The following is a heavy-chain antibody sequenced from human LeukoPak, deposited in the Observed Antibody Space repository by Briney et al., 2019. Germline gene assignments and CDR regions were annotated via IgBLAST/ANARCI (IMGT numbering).Heavy chain of an antibody. V-gene: IGHV1-2*02. D-gene: IGHD5-12*01. CDR3: ARAYHTVDIVATIPFDY. CDR1: GYTFTSYY. Sequence: GASVKVSCKASGYTFTSYYMHWVRQAPGQGLEWMGWINPNSGGTNYAQKFQGRVTMTRDTSISTAYMELSRLRSDDTAVYYCARAYHTVDIVATIPFDYWGQGTLVTVSS. J-gene: IGHJ4*02. CDR2: INPNSGGT.